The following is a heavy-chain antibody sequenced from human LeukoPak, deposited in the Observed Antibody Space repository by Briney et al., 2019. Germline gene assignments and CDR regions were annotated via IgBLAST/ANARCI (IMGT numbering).Heavy chain of an antibody. CDR1: GYTFTNYY. Sequence: ASVKVSCKASGYTFTNYYMHWVRQAPGQGLEGMGIINPSGGSTSYAHKFQGRVTMTRDTSTSTVYMELSSLRSEDTAVYYCARWYYGSGSYYHYFDYWGQGTLVTVSS. CDR2: INPSGGST. D-gene: IGHD3-10*01. J-gene: IGHJ4*02. V-gene: IGHV1-46*01. CDR3: ARWYYGSGSYYHYFDY.